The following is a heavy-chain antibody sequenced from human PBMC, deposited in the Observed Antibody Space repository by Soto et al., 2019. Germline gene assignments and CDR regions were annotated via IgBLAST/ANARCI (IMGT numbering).Heavy chain of an antibody. J-gene: IGHJ4*02. CDR3: RHRRGDLLTGHYYFHY. D-gene: IGHD3-9*01. Sequence: QITLKESGPTLVKPTQTLTLTCTFSGFSLNTRGVGVGWIRQPPGKALEWLALISWDGEKRYSPSLKSGLTITKDTAENQVVLTMTNMDPVDTTTYYCRHRRGDLLTGHYYFHYWGQGTLVPVSS. CDR1: GFSLNTRGVG. CDR2: ISWDGEK. V-gene: IGHV2-5*02.